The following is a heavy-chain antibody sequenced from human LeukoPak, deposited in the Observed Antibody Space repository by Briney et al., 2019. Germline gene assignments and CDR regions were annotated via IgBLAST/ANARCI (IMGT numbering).Heavy chain of an antibody. CDR3: ARGIQGGRYCSSTSCRPYYYYGMDV. V-gene: IGHV4-30-2*01. J-gene: IGHJ6*02. Sequence: PSETLSLTCAVSGGSISSGGYSWSWIRQPPGKGLEWIGYIYHSGSTYYNPSLKSRVTISVDTSKNQFSLKLSSATAADTAVYYCARGIQGGRYCSSTSCRPYYYYGMDVWGQGTTVTVSS. CDR1: GGSISSGGYS. CDR2: IYHSGST. D-gene: IGHD2-2*01.